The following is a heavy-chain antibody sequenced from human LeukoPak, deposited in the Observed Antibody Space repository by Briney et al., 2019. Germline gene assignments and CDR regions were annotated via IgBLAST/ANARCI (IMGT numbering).Heavy chain of an antibody. CDR2: IIPIFGTA. D-gene: IGHD1-26*01. Sequence: ASVKVSCKASGGTFSSYAISWVRQAPGQGLEWMGGIIPIFGTANYAQKFQGRVTITTDESTSTAYMELGSLRSEDTAVYYCARGDPSGSYHYWGQGTLVTVSS. CDR3: ARGDPSGSYHY. CDR1: GGTFSSYA. V-gene: IGHV1-69*05. J-gene: IGHJ4*02.